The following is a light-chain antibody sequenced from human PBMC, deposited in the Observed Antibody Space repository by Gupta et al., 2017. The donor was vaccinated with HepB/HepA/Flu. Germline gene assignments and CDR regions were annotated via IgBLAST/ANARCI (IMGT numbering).Light chain of an antibody. V-gene: IGKV3-20*01. CDR1: QSVSSSY. CDR3: QQYGSSPYT. Sequence: DIVLTQSPGTLSLSPGERATLSCRASQSVSSSYLTWYQQKPGQAPRLLIYGTSSRATGIPDRFSGSGSGRDFTLTISRLEPEDFAVYYCQQYGSSPYTFGQGTNLEIK. J-gene: IGKJ2*01. CDR2: GTS.